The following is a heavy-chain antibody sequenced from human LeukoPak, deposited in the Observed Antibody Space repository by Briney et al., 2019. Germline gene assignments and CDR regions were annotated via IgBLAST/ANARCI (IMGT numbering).Heavy chain of an antibody. CDR3: ARDQLVRATPSADYYYYGMDV. Sequence: GRSLRLSCAASGFTFSSYAIHWVRQAPGKGLEWVAVISYDGRNKYYADSVKGRFTISRDNSKNTLYLQMNSLRAEDTAVYYCARDQLVRATPSADYYYYGMDVWGQGTTVTVSS. J-gene: IGHJ6*02. D-gene: IGHD1-26*01. V-gene: IGHV3-30*04. CDR1: GFTFSSYA. CDR2: ISYDGRNK.